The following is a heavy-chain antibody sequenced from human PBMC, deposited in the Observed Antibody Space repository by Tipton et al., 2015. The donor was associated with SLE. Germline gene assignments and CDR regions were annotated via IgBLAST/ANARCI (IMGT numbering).Heavy chain of an antibody. J-gene: IGHJ2*01. CDR1: GGSISSSSHY. Sequence: TLSLTCTVSGGSISSSSHYWGWIRQPPGMRLEWIGTIYYIGSASYNPSLKSRVTISVDTSKNQFSLRLTSVTAADTAVYYCARQRFYCDTSGCYPAGNFDLWGRGTLVTVSS. CDR3: ARQRFYCDTSGCYPAGNFDL. CDR2: IYYIGSA. D-gene: IGHD3-22*01. V-gene: IGHV4-39*01.